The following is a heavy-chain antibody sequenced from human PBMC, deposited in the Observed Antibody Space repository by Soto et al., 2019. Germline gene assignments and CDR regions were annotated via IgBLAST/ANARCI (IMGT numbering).Heavy chain of an antibody. V-gene: IGHV1-46*01. Sequence: QVQLVQSGAEVKKPGASVKVSCKASGYTFTSYYMHWVRQAPGQGLEWMGIINPSGGTTSYAQKFQGRVTMTRDTATSTVYMELSSLRSEDTAVYYCARDFSGGVNWFDPWGQGTLVTVSS. CDR1: GYTFTSYY. J-gene: IGHJ5*02. CDR3: ARDFSGGVNWFDP. CDR2: INPSGGTT. D-gene: IGHD3-10*01.